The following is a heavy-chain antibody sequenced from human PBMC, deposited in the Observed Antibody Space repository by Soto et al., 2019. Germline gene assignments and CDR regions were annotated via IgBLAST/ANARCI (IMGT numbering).Heavy chain of an antibody. J-gene: IGHJ6*02. CDR2: ISGSGGST. Sequence: GGSLRLSCAASGFTFSSYAMSWVRQAPGKGLEWVSAISGSGGSTYYADSVKGRFTISRDNSKNTLYLQMNSLRAEDTAVYYCEKDRGSSWYYYYYGMDVSGQGTTVTVSS. V-gene: IGHV3-23*01. CDR3: EKDRGSSWYYYYYGMDV. D-gene: IGHD6-13*01. CDR1: GFTFSSYA.